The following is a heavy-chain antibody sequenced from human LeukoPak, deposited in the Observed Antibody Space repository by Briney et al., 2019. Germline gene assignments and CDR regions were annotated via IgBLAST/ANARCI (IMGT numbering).Heavy chain of an antibody. J-gene: IGHJ3*02. CDR2: ISSGSSYI. D-gene: IGHD3-10*01. CDR3: ARGGSGRTQDDTYDI. Sequence: PGGSLRLSCATSGFSFSSYSMNWVRQAPGKGLEWVSIISSGSSYIFYADSVKGRFTISRDNAKNSLYLQMDSLGAEDTAVYSCARGGSGRTQDDTYDIWGQGTKVTVSS. CDR1: GFSFSSYS. V-gene: IGHV3-21*01.